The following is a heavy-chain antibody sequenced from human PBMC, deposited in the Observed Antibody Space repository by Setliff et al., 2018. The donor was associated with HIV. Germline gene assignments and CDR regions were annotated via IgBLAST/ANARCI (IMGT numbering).Heavy chain of an antibody. CDR2: IFYNGDT. V-gene: IGHV4-59*08. CDR1: GASIRGFY. CDR3: ARQVSIPGVAVTPLDY. Sequence: TLSLTCTVSGASIRGFYWTWVRQSPGKGLEWIGHIFYNGDTTYNPSLKSRLTMSVDTSNRQFSLKLTSVTAADGAVYYCARQVSIPGVAVTPLDYWGQGSLVTVS. J-gene: IGHJ4*02. D-gene: IGHD3-3*01.